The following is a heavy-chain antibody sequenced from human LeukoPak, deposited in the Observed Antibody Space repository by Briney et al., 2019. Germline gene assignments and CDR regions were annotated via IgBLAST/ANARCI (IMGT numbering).Heavy chain of an antibody. CDR1: GGSFSGYY. Sequence: PSETLSLTCAVYGGSFSGYYWSWIRQPPGKGLEWIGEINHSGSTNYNPSLKSRVTISVGTSKNQFSLKLSSVTAADTAVYYCARVFVVLRFLEWLSQDYGMDVRGQGTTVTVSS. CDR2: INHSGST. J-gene: IGHJ6*02. D-gene: IGHD3-3*01. V-gene: IGHV4-34*01. CDR3: ARVFVVLRFLEWLSQDYGMDV.